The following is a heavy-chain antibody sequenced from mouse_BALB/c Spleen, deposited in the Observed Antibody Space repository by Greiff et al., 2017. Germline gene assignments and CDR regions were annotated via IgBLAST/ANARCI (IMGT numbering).Heavy chain of an antibody. Sequence: EVQRVESGGGLVQPGGSLRLSCATSGFTFTDYYMSWVRQPPGKALEWLGFIRNKANGYTTEYSASVKGRFTISRDNSQSILYLQMSTLRAEDSATYYCARDRATAPWFAYWGQGTLVTVSA. CDR2: IRNKANGYTT. D-gene: IGHD1-2*01. CDR1: GFTFTDYY. J-gene: IGHJ3*01. CDR3: ARDRATAPWFAY. V-gene: IGHV7-3*02.